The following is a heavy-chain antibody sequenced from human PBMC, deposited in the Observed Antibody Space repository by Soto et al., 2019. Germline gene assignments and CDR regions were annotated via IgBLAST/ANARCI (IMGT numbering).Heavy chain of an antibody. CDR1: GFTFDDFT. CDR3: KAEYTDSSDPVDQTSYLDY. V-gene: IGHV3-43*01. D-gene: IGHD6-6*01. Sequence: EVHLVESGGAGVQPGGSLRLSCAASGFTFDDFTMHWVRQVPGKALEWVSLISWDGTITHYADSVAGRFTISRDNIENSLSLQMNNLRTEDSALYFCKAEYTDSSDPVDQTSYLDYWGQGTLVTVSS. J-gene: IGHJ4*02. CDR2: ISWDGTIT.